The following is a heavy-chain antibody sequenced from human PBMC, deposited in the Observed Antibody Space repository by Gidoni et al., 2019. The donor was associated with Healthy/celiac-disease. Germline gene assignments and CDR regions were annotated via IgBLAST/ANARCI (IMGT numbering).Heavy chain of an antibody. Sequence: EVQLVESGGGLVKPGGSLRLSCAASGFTFSNAWMSWVRQAPGKGLEWVGRIKSKTDGGTTDYAAPVKGRFTISRDDSKNTLYLQMNSLKTEDTAVYYCTTSFYGDYLRKPKKIDYWGQGTLVTVSS. CDR2: IKSKTDGGTT. D-gene: IGHD4-17*01. J-gene: IGHJ4*02. CDR3: TTSFYGDYLRKPKKIDY. CDR1: GFTFSNAW. V-gene: IGHV3-15*01.